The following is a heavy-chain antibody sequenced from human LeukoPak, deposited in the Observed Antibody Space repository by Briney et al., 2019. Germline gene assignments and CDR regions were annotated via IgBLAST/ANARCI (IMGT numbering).Heavy chain of an antibody. D-gene: IGHD3-10*02. CDR1: GFTFSSYW. CDR3: AELGITMIGGV. V-gene: IGHV3-48*04. Sequence: PGGTLRLSCAASGFTFSSYWMSWVRQAPGKGLEWVSYISSSGSTIYYADSVKGRFTISRDNAKNSLYLQMNSLRAEDTAVYYCAELGITMIGGVWGKGTTVTISS. J-gene: IGHJ6*04. CDR2: ISSSGSTI.